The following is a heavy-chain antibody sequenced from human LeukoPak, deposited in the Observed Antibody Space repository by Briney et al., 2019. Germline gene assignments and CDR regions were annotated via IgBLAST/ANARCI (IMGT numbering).Heavy chain of an antibody. CDR1: GFTFSSYS. V-gene: IGHV3-21*01. Sequence: GGSLRLSCAASGFTFSSYSMNWVRQAPGKGLEWLSSIGSTGAYIFYPDFVKGRFTISRDNAKNSLYLQMNSLRDEDTAVYYCARDNDWAFHYWGQGTLVTVSS. CDR3: ARDNDWAFHY. D-gene: IGHD3-9*01. J-gene: IGHJ4*02. CDR2: IGSTGAYI.